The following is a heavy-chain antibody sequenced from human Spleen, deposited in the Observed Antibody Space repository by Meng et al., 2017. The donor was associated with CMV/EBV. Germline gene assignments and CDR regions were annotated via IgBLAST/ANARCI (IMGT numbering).Heavy chain of an antibody. J-gene: IGHJ4*02. D-gene: IGHD4-11*01. Sequence: FNSYTISWVRQAPGQGLEWMGIINPSGGSTSYPQKFQGRITMTRDTSTSTVYMELSSLRSEDTAVYYCARVGIDYTNYERTGYFFGYWGQGTLVTVSS. CDR1: FNSYT. CDR3: ARVGIDYTNYERTGYFFGY. CDR2: INPSGGST. V-gene: IGHV1-46*02.